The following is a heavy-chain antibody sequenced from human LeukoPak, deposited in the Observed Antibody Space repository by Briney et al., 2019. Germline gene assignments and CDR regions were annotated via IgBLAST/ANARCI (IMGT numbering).Heavy chain of an antibody. CDR2: IHRSGTT. CDR3: VRLRYCSGGSCAGG. V-gene: IGHV4-4*02. J-gene: IGHJ4*02. CDR1: GGSISSSHW. D-gene: IGHD2-15*01. Sequence: SETLSLTCAVSGGSISSSHWWTWFRQPPGKGLEWIGQIHRSGTTNYNPSLESRVTISVDTSKNQFSLKLSSVTAADTAVYYCVRLRYCSGGSCAGGWGQGTLVTVSS.